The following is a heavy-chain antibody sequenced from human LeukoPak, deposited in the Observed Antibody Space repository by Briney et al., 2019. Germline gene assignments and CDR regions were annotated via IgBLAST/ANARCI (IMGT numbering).Heavy chain of an antibody. D-gene: IGHD3-10*01. CDR1: GFTFSSYA. V-gene: IGHV3-23*01. CDR3: AKDFLLWFGELLSPDAFDI. CDR2: ISGSGGST. Sequence: PGGSLRLSCAASGFTFSSYAMSWVRQAPGKGLEWVSAISGSGGSTYYADSVKGRFTISRDNSKNTLYLQMNSLRAEDTAVYYCAKDFLLWFGELLSPDAFDIWGQGTMVTVSS. J-gene: IGHJ3*02.